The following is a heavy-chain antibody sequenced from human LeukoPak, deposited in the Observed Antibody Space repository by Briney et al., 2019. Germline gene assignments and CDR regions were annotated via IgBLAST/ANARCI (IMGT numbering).Heavy chain of an antibody. Sequence: SENLSLTCTVSGGSISSYYWSWIRQPPGKGLEWIGYIYYSGSTNYNPSLKSRVTISVDTSKNQFSLKLSSVTAADTAVYYCAREGSNNWFDPWGQGTLVTVSS. CDR1: GGSISSYY. V-gene: IGHV4-59*01. CDR3: AREGSNNWFDP. CDR2: IYYSGST. J-gene: IGHJ5*02. D-gene: IGHD2-8*01.